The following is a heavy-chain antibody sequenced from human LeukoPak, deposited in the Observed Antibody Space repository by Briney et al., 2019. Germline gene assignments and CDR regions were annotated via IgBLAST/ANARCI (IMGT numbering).Heavy chain of an antibody. CDR3: ARPIVNAFDI. CDR2: INQDGSDK. D-gene: IGHD1-26*01. CDR1: GFTFSSYW. Sequence: PGGSLRLSCAASGFTFSSYWMSWVRRAPGKGLEWVASINQDGSDKYYVDSVKGRFTISRDNAKNSVYLQMNSLRAEDTAVYYRARPIVNAFDIWGQGTMVTVSS. V-gene: IGHV3-7*01. J-gene: IGHJ3*02.